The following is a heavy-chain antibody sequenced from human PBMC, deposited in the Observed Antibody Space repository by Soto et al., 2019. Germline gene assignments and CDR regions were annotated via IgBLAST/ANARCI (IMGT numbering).Heavy chain of an antibody. CDR2: IIPIFGTA. CDR1: GGTFSSYA. J-gene: IGHJ4*02. D-gene: IGHD3-10*01. Sequence: GASVKVSCKASGGTFSSYAISWVRQAPGQGLEWMGGIIPIFGTANYAQKFQGRVTITADESTSTAYMELSSLRSEDTAVYYCATSNNYGSGSYHFDYWGQGTLVTVSS. CDR3: ATSNNYGSGSYHFDY. V-gene: IGHV1-69*13.